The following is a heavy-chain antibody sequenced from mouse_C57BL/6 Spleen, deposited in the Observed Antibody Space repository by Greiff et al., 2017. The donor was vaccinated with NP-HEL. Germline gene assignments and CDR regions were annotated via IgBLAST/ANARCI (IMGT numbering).Heavy chain of an antibody. Sequence: EVQGVESGGGLVKPGGSLKLSCAASGFTFSDYGMHWVRQAPEKGLEWVAYISSGSSTIYYVDTVKGRFTISRDNAKNTLFLQMTSLRSEDTAMYYCARPLPYDYDAMDYWGQGTSGTVSS. CDR2: ISSGSSTI. V-gene: IGHV5-17*01. J-gene: IGHJ4*01. CDR1: GFTFSDYG. CDR3: ARPLPYDYDAMDY.